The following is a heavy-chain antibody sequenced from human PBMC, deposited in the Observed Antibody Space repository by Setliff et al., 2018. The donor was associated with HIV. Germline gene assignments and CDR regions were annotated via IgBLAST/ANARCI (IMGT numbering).Heavy chain of an antibody. CDR1: GGTFSTYP. CDR2: IIPIFGTA. J-gene: IGHJ5*02. V-gene: IGHV1-69*05. D-gene: IGHD4-17*01. Sequence: GASVKVSCKASGGTFSTYPINWVRQAPGQGLEWMGGIIPIFGTANYAQKFQGRVTITTDESTNTAYMELSSLRSEDTAVYYCARSLGHDYGDNDSPLYNWFDPWGQGTLVTV. CDR3: ARSLGHDYGDNDSPLYNWFDP.